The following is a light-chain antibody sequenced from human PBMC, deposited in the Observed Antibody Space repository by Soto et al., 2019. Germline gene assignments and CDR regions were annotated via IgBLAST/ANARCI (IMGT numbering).Light chain of an antibody. CDR2: IND. Sequence: QAVVTQPPSVSGAPGQRVTISCTGDSSNIGAGYDVHWYQQLPGTAPKLLIYINDQRPSGVPDRFSGSKSGTSASLAISGLQPEDEADYYCAAWDDSLNALFGTGTKLTVL. J-gene: IGLJ1*01. V-gene: IGLV1-44*01. CDR3: AAWDDSLNAL. CDR1: SSNIGAGYD.